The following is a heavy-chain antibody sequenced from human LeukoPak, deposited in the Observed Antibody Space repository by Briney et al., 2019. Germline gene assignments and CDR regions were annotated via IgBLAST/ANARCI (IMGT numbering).Heavy chain of an antibody. J-gene: IGHJ4*02. D-gene: IGHD1-26*01. Sequence: ASVRVSSKPSGDTFTSYDIYWGRQATGQGLEWMGWMNPNSGKTTYEPKFQGRVTITRNTSISTDYMELSSLRFEDTAVYYCARNREGPGLGNFDYWGQGTLVTVSS. CDR1: GDTFTSYD. CDR2: MNPNSGKT. V-gene: IGHV1-8*01. CDR3: ARNREGPGLGNFDY.